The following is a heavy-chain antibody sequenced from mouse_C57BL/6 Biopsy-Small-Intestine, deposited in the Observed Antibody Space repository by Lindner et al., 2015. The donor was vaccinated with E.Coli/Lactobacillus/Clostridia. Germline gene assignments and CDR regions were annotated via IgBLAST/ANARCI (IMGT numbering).Heavy chain of an antibody. CDR3: ASFYSNYPVAWFAY. D-gene: IGHD2-5*01. V-gene: IGHV1-82*01. Sequence: VQLQESGPELVKPGASVKISCKASGYAFSSSWMNWVKQRPGKGLEWIGWIYPGDGDTNYNGKLKGKATLTADKSSSTAYMQLSSLTSEDSAVYFCASFYSNYPVAWFAYWGQGTLVTVSA. J-gene: IGHJ3*01. CDR1: GYAFSSSW. CDR2: IYPGDGDT.